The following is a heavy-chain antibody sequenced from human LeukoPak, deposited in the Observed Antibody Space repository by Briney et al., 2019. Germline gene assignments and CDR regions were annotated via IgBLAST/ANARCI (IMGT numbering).Heavy chain of an antibody. Sequence: SETLSLTCAVYGGSFSGYYWSWIRQPPGKGLEWIGEINHSGSTNYNPSLKSRVTISVDTSKNQFSLKLSSVTAADTAVYYCAREGRRRNWFDPWGQGTLVTASS. CDR3: AREGRRRNWFDP. J-gene: IGHJ5*02. CDR2: INHSGST. CDR1: GGSFSGYY. V-gene: IGHV4-34*01.